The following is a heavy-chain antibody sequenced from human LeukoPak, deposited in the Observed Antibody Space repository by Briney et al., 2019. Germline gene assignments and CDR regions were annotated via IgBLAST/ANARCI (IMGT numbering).Heavy chain of an antibody. CDR3: ARGRPGITMVRGVITFDVAFDY. V-gene: IGHV4-30-2*01. Sequence: PWETLSLTCTVSGGSISSGDYSWSSIRQPRGRGLEWIEFIYHSQSTYHNPSLKSRVTISVDGSKTQFSLKLSSVTASDTAVYYCARGRPGITMVRGVITFDVAFDYWGQGTLVTVSS. J-gene: IGHJ4*02. D-gene: IGHD3-10*01. CDR1: GGSISSGDYS. CDR2: IYHSQST.